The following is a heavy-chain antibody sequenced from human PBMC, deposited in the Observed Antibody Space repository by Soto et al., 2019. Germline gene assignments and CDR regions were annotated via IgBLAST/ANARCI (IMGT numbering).Heavy chain of an antibody. CDR1: GFTVSSYS. Sequence: PGGSLRLSCAASGFTVSSYSMNWVRQAPGKGLEWVSSISSSSSYIYYADSVKGRFTISRDNAKNSLYLQMNSLRAEDTAVYYCASLSSGDDYWGQGTLVTVSS. J-gene: IGHJ4*02. CDR2: ISSSSSYI. D-gene: IGHD3-22*01. V-gene: IGHV3-21*01. CDR3: ASLSSGDDY.